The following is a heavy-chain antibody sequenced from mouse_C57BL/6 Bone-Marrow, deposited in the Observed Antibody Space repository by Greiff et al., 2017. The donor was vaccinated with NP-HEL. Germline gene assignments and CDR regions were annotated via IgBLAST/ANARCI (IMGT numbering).Heavy chain of an antibody. CDR1: GYTFTSYW. J-gene: IGHJ1*03. CDR3: ARNYYYGSSPRYFDV. CDR2: IDPSDSYT. V-gene: IGHV1-69*01. D-gene: IGHD1-1*01. Sequence: QVQLKQPGAELVMPGASVKLSCKASGYTFTSYWMHWVKQRPGQGLEWIGEIDPSDSYTNYNQKFKGKSTLTVDKSSSTAYMQLSSLTSEDSAVYYCARNYYYGSSPRYFDVWGTGTTVTVSS.